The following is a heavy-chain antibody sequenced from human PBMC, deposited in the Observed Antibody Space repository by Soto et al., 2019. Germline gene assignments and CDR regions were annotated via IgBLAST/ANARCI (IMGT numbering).Heavy chain of an antibody. CDR1: GLPFPTHW. V-gene: IGHV3-74*01. D-gene: IGHD1-26*01. CDR3: ARGGAMGVDY. J-gene: IGHJ4*02. Sequence: GGSLRVSSAASGLPFPTHWMHWVRQAPGKGLVWVSRIYFDGIPTNYADSGKGRLTVSRDNAKNTGDRHGNTLRDEDPAVYYCARGGAMGVDYWGQGTRVTVSS. CDR2: IYFDGIPT.